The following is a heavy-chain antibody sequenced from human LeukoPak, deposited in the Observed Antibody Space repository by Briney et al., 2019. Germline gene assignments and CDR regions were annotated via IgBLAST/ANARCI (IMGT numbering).Heavy chain of an antibody. V-gene: IGHV4-34*01. Sequence: PSETLSLTCAVYGGSFSGYYWSWIRQPPGKGLEWIGEINHSGSTNYNPSLKSRVTISVDTSKNQFSLKLSSVTAADTAVYYCASRGYDSSRGGLDYWGQGTLVTVSS. J-gene: IGHJ4*02. CDR2: INHSGST. CDR1: GGSFSGYY. CDR3: ASRGYDSSRGGLDY. D-gene: IGHD5-12*01.